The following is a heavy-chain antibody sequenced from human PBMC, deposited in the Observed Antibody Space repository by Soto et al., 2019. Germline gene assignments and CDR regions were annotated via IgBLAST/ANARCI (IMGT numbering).Heavy chain of an antibody. J-gene: IGHJ3*02. CDR1: GFTFITYN. CDR3: ARRIVTFRIGAFDI. CDR2: ISDSSGTT. Sequence: GSLRLSCEASGFTFITYNMNWVRQAPGKGLEWISFISDSSGTTYYADSVKGRFTISRDNAQNSLYLQMNSLRAEDAGVYYCARRIVTFRIGAFDIWGQGTMVTVS. V-gene: IGHV3-48*01. D-gene: IGHD1-26*01.